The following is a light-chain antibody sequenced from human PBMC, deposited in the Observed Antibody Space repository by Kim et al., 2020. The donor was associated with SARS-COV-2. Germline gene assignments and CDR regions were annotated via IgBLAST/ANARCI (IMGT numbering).Light chain of an antibody. CDR1: QSVSSN. CDR2: GAS. V-gene: IGKV3-15*01. Sequence: SPGATPPLSCRASQSVSSNLAWYQQKPGQAPRLLIYGASTRATGIPARFSGSGSGTEFTLTISSLQSEDFAVYYCQQYNNWPPWTFGQGTKVDIK. CDR3: QQYNNWPPWT. J-gene: IGKJ1*01.